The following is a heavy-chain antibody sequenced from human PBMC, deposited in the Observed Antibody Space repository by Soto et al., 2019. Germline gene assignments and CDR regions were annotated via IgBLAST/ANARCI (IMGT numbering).Heavy chain of an antibody. V-gene: IGHV3-30-3*01. D-gene: IGHD6-25*01. J-gene: IGHJ3*02. CDR3: ATEGASSAYGDAFDI. CDR1: GFTFSSYA. Sequence: QVQLVESGGGVVQPGRSLRLSCAASGFTFSSYAMHWVRQAPGKGLEWVAFISYDGGGKYYADSVKGRFTISRDNSKNTLYLQMNNLRAEDTAVYYCATEGASSAYGDAFDIWGQGTMVTVSS. CDR2: ISYDGGGK.